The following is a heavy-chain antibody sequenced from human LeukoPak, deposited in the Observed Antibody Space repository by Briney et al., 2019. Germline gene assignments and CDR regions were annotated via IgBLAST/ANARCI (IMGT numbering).Heavy chain of an antibody. V-gene: IGHV4-38-2*02. J-gene: IGHJ5*02. CDR2: IYHSGST. Sequence: SETLSLTCTVSGYSISSGYYWGWIRQPPGKGLEWIGSIYHSGSTYYNPSLKSRVTISVDTSKNQFSLKLNSVTAADTAVYYCARHSNWNGGVDWFDPWGQGTLVTVSS. CDR3: ARHSNWNGGVDWFDP. CDR1: GYSISSGYY. D-gene: IGHD1-20*01.